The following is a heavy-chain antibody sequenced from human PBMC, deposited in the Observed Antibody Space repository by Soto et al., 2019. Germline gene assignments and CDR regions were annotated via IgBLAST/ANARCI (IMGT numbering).Heavy chain of an antibody. CDR3: ARSITTVVTLDY. Sequence: QLQLQESGPGLVKPSETLSLTCTVSGGSISSSSYYWGWIRQPPGQGLEWIGSIYYSGSTYYNPSLKSRVNISVDTYKNKFSLKLSSVTAAYTAVYDCARSITTVVTLDYWGQGTLVTVSS. D-gene: IGHD4-17*01. J-gene: IGHJ4*02. V-gene: IGHV4-39*01. CDR1: GGSISSSSYY. CDR2: IYYSGST.